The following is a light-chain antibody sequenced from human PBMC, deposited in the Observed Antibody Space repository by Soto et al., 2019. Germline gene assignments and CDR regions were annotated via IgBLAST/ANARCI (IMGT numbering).Light chain of an antibody. CDR3: QQRTNWLYT. Sequence: EIVLTQSPATLSLSPGETATLSCRASQFFGSYLAWYQQRPGQAPRLLIYDASNRATDIPARFSGSGSGTDFPLTISSLEPEDFGVFYCQQRTNWLYTFGQGTKVEIK. V-gene: IGKV3-11*01. J-gene: IGKJ2*01. CDR2: DAS. CDR1: QFFGSY.